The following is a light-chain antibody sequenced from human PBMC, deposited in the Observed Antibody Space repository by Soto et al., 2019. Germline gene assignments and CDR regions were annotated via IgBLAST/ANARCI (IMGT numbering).Light chain of an antibody. CDR2: GAS. J-gene: IGKJ5*01. CDR3: QQYGSSPT. CDR1: QSVSSSY. V-gene: IGKV3-20*01. Sequence: EIVLTQSPGTLSLSPWERATLSCRASQSVSSSYLAWYQQKPGQAPRLLIYGASTRATGIPARFSGSGSGTEFTLTISSLQSEDFAVYYCQQYGSSPTFGQGTRLEIK.